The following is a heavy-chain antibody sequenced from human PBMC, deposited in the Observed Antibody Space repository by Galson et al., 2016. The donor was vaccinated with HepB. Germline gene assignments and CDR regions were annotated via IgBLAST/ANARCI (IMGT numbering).Heavy chain of an antibody. J-gene: IGHJ6*02. D-gene: IGHD6-13*01. Sequence: RFTISRDNAKNSLYLQMHSLRAEDTAVYYCASSIVAAGTYYYYAMDVWGQGTTVTVSS. V-gene: IGHV3-11*06. CDR3: ASSIVAAGTYYYYAMDV.